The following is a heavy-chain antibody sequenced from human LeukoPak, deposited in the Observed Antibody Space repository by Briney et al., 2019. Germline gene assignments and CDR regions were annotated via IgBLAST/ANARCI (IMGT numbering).Heavy chain of an antibody. Sequence: GSLRPSCAASGFTFSSYAMSWVRQAPGKGLEWVSAISGSGGSTYYADSVKGRFTISRDNSKNTLYVQMNSLRADDTAVYYCAKGLNWGSSVIDYWGQGTLVSVSS. CDR1: GFTFSSYA. CDR2: ISGSGGST. D-gene: IGHD7-27*01. V-gene: IGHV3-23*01. J-gene: IGHJ4*02. CDR3: AKGLNWGSSVIDY.